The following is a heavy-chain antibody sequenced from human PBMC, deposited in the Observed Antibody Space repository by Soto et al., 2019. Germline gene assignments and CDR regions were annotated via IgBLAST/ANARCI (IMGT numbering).Heavy chain of an antibody. Sequence: SLRLSCAASGFTFSSHAMSWVRQAPGKGPEWVSTISAGDDRAEYADSVKGRFTISRDKSKDTLYLQMNSLRADDTALYYCAKCDNTCWSKWFEPWCHGTRVTVAS. V-gene: IGHV3-23*01. J-gene: IGHJ5*02. CDR3: AKCDNTCWSKWFEP. CDR2: ISAGDDRA. D-gene: IGHD1-1*01. CDR1: GFTFSSHA.